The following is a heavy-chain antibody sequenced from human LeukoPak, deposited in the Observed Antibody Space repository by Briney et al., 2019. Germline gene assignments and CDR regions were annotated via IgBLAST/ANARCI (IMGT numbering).Heavy chain of an antibody. Sequence: SQTLSFTCTVSGGSISSGDSYWSWIRQPPGKGLQWIGYIYYSGSTYYNLSLKSRVTISVDTSKNQFSLKLSSVTAADTAVYYCARAEATYYYGSGSYYYFDYWGQGTLVTVSS. CDR3: ARAEATYYYGSGSYYYFDY. V-gene: IGHV4-30-4*08. D-gene: IGHD3-10*01. CDR2: IYYSGST. CDR1: GGSISSGDSY. J-gene: IGHJ4*02.